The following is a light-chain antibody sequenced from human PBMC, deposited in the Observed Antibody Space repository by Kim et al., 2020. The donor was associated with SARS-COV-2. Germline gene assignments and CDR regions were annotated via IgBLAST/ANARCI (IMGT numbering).Light chain of an antibody. CDR3: QQFDTVPLT. CDR2: DAS. Sequence: APLADRVTITSQASQDINIFLNWFQQHPGEAPKPLISDASSLETGLPSRFSGSGSGTHFTFTISSLQPGDVATYYCQQFDTVPLTFGGGTKVDIK. CDR1: QDINIF. J-gene: IGKJ4*01. V-gene: IGKV1-33*01.